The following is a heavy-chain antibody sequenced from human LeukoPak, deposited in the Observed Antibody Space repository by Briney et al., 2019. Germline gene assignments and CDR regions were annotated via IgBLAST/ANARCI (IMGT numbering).Heavy chain of an antibody. J-gene: IGHJ4*02. CDR2: IYSGGST. CDR3: ARIGGSVDIGWFFDY. V-gene: IGHV3-53*01. Sequence: GGSLRLSCAASGFTVSSNYMSWVRQAPGKGLEWVSVIYSGGSTYYADSVKGRFTISRHNSKNTLYLQMNSLRAEDTAVYYCARIGGSVDIGWFFDYWGQGTLVTVSS. D-gene: IGHD6-19*01. CDR1: GFTVSSNY.